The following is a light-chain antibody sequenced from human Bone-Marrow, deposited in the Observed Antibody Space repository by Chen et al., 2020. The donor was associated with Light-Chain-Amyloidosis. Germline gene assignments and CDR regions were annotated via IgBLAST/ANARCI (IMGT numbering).Light chain of an antibody. CDR1: DLPTKY. V-gene: IGLV3-25*03. J-gene: IGLJ2*01. CDR2: RAT. Sequence: SYDLTQPPSVAVSPGQTARITCSGDDLPTKYAYWYQQKPGQATVLVIHRATERPSGLSERFSGSSSGTTATLTISGVQAEDEADYHCQSADSSGTYEVIFGGGTKLTVL. CDR3: QSADSSGTYEVI.